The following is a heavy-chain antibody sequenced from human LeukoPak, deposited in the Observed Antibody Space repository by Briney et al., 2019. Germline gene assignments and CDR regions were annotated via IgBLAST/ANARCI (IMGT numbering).Heavy chain of an antibody. D-gene: IGHD3-22*01. V-gene: IGHV4-59*01. CDR3: ARDLTSGYSLDDAFDI. CDR1: GGSISSYY. CDR2: IYYSGSN. J-gene: IGHJ3*02. Sequence: PSETLSLTCTVSGGSISSYYWSWIRQPPGKGLEWIGYIYYSGSNNYNPSLKSRVTISVDTSKNQFSLKLSSVTAADTAVYYCARDLTSGYSLDDAFDIWGQGTMVTVSS.